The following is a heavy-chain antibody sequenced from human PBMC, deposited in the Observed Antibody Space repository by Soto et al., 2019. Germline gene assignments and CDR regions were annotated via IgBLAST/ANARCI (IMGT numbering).Heavy chain of an antibody. CDR1: GYSIYSGYY. D-gene: IGHD3-3*01. J-gene: IGHJ6*02. Sequence: SETLSLTCAVSGYSIYSGYYWGWIRQPPGKGLQWIGSIYHSGTTYYNPSLKSRVTISVDTSRNQFSLKLTSVTAADTAVYFCARDAARYYDFWSGPNEDDYYYAMDVWGQGTTVTVSS. CDR3: ARDAARYYDFWSGPNEDDYYYAMDV. V-gene: IGHV4-38-2*02. CDR2: IYHSGTT.